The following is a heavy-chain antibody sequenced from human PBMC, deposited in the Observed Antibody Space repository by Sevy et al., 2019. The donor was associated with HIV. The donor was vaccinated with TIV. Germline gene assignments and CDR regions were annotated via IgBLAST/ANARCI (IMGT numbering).Heavy chain of an antibody. CDR2: ISYDGSNK. J-gene: IGHJ6*02. V-gene: IGHV3-30*04. D-gene: IGHD3-3*01. CDR1: GFTFISYA. Sequence: GGSLRLSCAASGFTFISYAMHWVRQAPGKGLEWVAVISYDGSNKYYADSVKGRFTISRDNSKNTLYLQMNSLRAEDTAVYYCASLRGLRFLEWLSTLSYYYCMDVWGQGTTVTVSS. CDR3: ASLRGLRFLEWLSTLSYYYCMDV.